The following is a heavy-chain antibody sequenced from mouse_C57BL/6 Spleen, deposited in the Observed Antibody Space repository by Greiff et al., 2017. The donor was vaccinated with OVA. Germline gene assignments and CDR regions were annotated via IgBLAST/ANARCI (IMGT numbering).Heavy chain of an antibody. J-gene: IGHJ4*01. Sequence: EVQLQESGGGLVQPGGSLSLSCAASGFTFTDYYMSWVRQPPGKALEWLGFIRNKANGYTTEYSASVKGRFTISRDNSQSILYLQMNALRAEDSATYYCARYCDYDMDYWGQGTSVTVSS. V-gene: IGHV7-3*01. CDR2: IRNKANGYTT. CDR3: ARYCDYDMDY. D-gene: IGHD2-4*01. CDR1: GFTFTDYY.